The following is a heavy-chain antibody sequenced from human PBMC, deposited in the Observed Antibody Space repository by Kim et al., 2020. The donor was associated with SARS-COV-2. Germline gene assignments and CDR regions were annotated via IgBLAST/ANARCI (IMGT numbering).Heavy chain of an antibody. CDR3: ARGANGVNDY. Sequence: SVKVSCKAFENAFTDYYIHWVRQAPGHGLEWMGWINANSGGTTYAQNFQGRVTMTRDTSINTAYMELNSLRSDDTAVYFCARGANGVNDYWGQGTLVTVSS. CDR2: INANSGGT. D-gene: IGHD4-17*01. CDR1: ENAFTDYY. V-gene: IGHV1-2*02. J-gene: IGHJ4*02.